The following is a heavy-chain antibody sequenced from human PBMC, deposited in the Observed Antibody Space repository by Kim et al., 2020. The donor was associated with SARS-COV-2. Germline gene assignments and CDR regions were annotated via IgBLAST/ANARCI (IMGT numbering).Heavy chain of an antibody. J-gene: IGHJ4*02. V-gene: IGHV4-39*01. CDR3: ARRAAAGTLGY. D-gene: IGHD6-13*01. Sequence: TSSNPSLKSRVTISVDTSKNQFSLKLSSVTAADTAVYYCARRAAAGTLGYWGQGTLVTVSS. CDR2: T.